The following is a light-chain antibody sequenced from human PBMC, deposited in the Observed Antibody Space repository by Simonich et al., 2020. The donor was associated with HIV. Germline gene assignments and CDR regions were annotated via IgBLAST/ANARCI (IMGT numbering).Light chain of an antibody. CDR1: SSDIGGYNY. CDR2: EVT. J-gene: IGLJ2*01. CDR3: SSYAGGNKI. V-gene: IGLV2-8*01. Sequence: QSALTQPASVSGSPGQSITISCTGTSSDIGGYNYVSWYQQHPGKPPKLVIYEVTNRPSGVPDRFSGSKSGNTASLTVSGLQAEDEADYYCSSYAGGNKIFGGGTKLTVL.